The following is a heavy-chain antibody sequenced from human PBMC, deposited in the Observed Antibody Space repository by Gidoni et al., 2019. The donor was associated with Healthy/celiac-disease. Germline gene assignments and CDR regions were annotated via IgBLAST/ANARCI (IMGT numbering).Heavy chain of an antibody. CDR2: IYYSGST. V-gene: IGHV4-39*01. CDR1: GGSISSSSYY. Sequence: QLQLQESGPGLVKPSETLSLTCTVSGGSISSSSYYWGWIRQPPGKGLEWIGSIYYSGSTYYNPSLKSRVTISVDTSKNQFSLKLSSVTAADTAVYYCARGTVAAPDFDYWGQGTLVTVSS. D-gene: IGHD2-15*01. CDR3: ARGTVAAPDFDY. J-gene: IGHJ4*02.